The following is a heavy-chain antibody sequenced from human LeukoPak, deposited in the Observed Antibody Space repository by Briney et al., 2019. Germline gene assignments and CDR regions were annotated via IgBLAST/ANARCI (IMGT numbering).Heavy chain of an antibody. CDR1: GFTFSDNW. J-gene: IGHJ4*02. CDR3: AREGITAAADY. V-gene: IGHV3-7*01. Sequence: PGGSLRLSCAASGFTFSDNWMTWVRQAPGKGLEWVANIKQDGSEKYYVDSVKGRFTISRDNAKNSLYLQMNSLRAEDTAVYYCAREGITAAADYWGQGTRVTVSS. CDR2: IKQDGSEK. D-gene: IGHD6-13*01.